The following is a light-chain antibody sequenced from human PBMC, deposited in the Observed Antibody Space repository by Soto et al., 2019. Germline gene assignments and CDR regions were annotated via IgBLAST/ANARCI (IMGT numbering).Light chain of an antibody. CDR2: DAS. CDR1: QSISNW. CDR3: QHSTSYSST. J-gene: IGKJ1*01. Sequence: DIQMTQSPSTLSASVGDRVTITCRASQSISNWLAWYQQKPGKAPKLLIYDASILESGVPSRVSGSGSGTEFTLNITSLQHDAFAAYYCQHSTSYSSTFGQGTKVEIK. V-gene: IGKV1-5*01.